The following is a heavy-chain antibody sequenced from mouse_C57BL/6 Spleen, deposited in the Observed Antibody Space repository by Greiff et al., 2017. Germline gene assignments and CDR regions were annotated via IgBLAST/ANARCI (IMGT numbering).Heavy chain of an antibody. CDR1: GYSITSGYY. CDR2: ISYDGSN. Sequence: DVQLQESGPGLVKPSQSLSLTCSVTGYSITSGYYWNWIRQFPGNKLEWMGYISYDGSNNYNPSLKNRISITRDTSKNQFFLKLNSVTTEDTATYYCAREDVWFAYWGQGTLVTVSA. V-gene: IGHV3-6*01. J-gene: IGHJ3*01. CDR3: AREDVWFAY.